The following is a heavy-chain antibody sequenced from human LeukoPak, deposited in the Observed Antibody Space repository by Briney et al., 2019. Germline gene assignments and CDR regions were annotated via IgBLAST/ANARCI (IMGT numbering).Heavy chain of an antibody. V-gene: IGHV3-7*01. CDR2: MKQDGSEK. Sequence: GGSLRLSCAASGFTFSSYWMSWVRQAPGKGREGVANMKQDGSEKYYVDSVKGRFTISRDNAKNSLYLQMNSLRAEDTAVYYCAREGGSGWYGGNYFDYWGQGTLVTVSS. CDR3: AREGGSGWYGGNYFDY. J-gene: IGHJ4*02. CDR1: GFTFSSYW. D-gene: IGHD6-19*01.